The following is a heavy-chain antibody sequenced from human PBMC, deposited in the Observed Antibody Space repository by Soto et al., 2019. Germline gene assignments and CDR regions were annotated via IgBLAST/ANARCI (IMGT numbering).Heavy chain of an antibody. V-gene: IGHV4-39*01. CDR2: IYYSGIT. Sequence: KPSETLSLTCTVSCGSISSSSFYWGWIRQPPGKALEWIASIYYSGITYYNPSLKSRLTISVKTSKNQFSLKLTSVTAADTAVYYCARRYNWNYAFDPWGQGTLVTVSS. J-gene: IGHJ5*02. CDR1: CGSISSSSFY. CDR3: ARRYNWNYAFDP. D-gene: IGHD1-7*01.